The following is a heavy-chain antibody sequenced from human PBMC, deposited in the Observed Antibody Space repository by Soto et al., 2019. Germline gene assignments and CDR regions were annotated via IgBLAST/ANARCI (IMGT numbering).Heavy chain of an antibody. V-gene: IGHV3-9*01. Sequence: EVQLVESGGGLVQPGRSLRLSCAASGFTFDDYAMHWVRQAPGKGLEWVSGISWNSGSIGYADSVKGRFTISRDNAKNSLYLQMNSLRAEDTALYYCAKDIGSSWYPSVWFDPWGQGTLVTVSS. D-gene: IGHD6-13*01. CDR1: GFTFDDYA. CDR2: ISWNSGSI. CDR3: AKDIGSSWYPSVWFDP. J-gene: IGHJ5*02.